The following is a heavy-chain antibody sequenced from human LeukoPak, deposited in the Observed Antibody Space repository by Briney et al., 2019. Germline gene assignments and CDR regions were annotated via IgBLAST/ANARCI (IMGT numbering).Heavy chain of an antibody. CDR3: ARDVRPMITFGGVIVNGMDV. J-gene: IGHJ6*02. D-gene: IGHD3-16*02. CDR2: ITPIFGTA. Sequence: GASVKVSCKASGGTFSSYAISWVRQAPGQGLEWMGGITPIFGTANYAQKFQGRVTITADESTSTAYMELSSLRSEDTAVYYCARDVRPMITFGGVIVNGMDVWGQGTTVTVSS. V-gene: IGHV1-69*13. CDR1: GGTFSSYA.